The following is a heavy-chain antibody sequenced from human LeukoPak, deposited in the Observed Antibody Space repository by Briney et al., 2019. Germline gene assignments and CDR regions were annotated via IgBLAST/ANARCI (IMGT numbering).Heavy chain of an antibody. J-gene: IGHJ5*02. V-gene: IGHV4-34*01. Sequence: SETLSLTCAVYGGSFSDYYWSWIRQPPGKGLEWIGEINHSGSTMYNPSLKSRVTILVDTSKNQFSLKLSSVTAADTAVYYCARHYGPWGQGTLVAVSS. CDR1: GGSFSDYY. D-gene: IGHD3-16*01. CDR3: ARHYGP. CDR2: INHSGST.